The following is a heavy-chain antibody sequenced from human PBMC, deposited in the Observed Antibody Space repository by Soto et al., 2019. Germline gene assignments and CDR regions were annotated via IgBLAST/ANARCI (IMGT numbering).Heavy chain of an antibody. CDR1: GGTFSSYA. CDR3: ARDPYCSSTSCYRYYGMDV. Sequence: QVQLGQSGAEVKKPGSSVKVSCKASGGTFSSYAISWVRQAPGQGIEWMGGIIPIFGTANYAQKFQGRVTITADESTSTAYMELSSLRSEDTAVYYCARDPYCSSTSCYRYYGMDVWGQGTTVTVSS. D-gene: IGHD2-2*01. J-gene: IGHJ6*02. CDR2: IIPIFGTA. V-gene: IGHV1-69*01.